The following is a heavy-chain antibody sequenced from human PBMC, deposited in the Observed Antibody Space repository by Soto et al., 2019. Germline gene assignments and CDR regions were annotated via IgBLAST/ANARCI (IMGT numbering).Heavy chain of an antibody. CDR1: GFTFSSYS. J-gene: IGHJ4*02. CDR3: ARDSGYSYGPLDY. Sequence: EVQLVESGGGLVQPGGSLRLSCAASGFTFSSYSMNWVRQAPGKGLEWVSYISSSSSTIYYADSVKGRFTISRANAKNSLYLQMNSLRAEDTAMYYCARDSGYSYGPLDYWGQGTLVTVSS. D-gene: IGHD5-18*01. CDR2: ISSSSSTI. V-gene: IGHV3-48*01.